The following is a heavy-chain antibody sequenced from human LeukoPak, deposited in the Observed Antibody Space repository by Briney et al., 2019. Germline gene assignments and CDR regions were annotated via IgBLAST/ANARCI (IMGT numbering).Heavy chain of an antibody. CDR2: IYSGGST. Sequence: GGSLRLSCAASGFTVSSNYMSWVRQAPGKGLEWVPVIYSGGSTYYADSVKGRFTISRDNSKNTLYLQMNSLRAEDTAVYYCARGWAYYGMDVWGQGTTVTVSS. CDR1: GFTVSSNY. V-gene: IGHV3-53*01. CDR3: ARGWAYYGMDV. D-gene: IGHD5-24*01. J-gene: IGHJ6*02.